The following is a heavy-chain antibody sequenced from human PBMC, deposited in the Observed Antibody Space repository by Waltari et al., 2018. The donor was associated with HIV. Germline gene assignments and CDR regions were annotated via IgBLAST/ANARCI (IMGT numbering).Heavy chain of an antibody. Sequence: QMQLQESGPGLVKPSETLSLTCTVSGGSIGSSSHFWGWIRQPPGKGLEWIGTLFYSGSTDYKPSLKSRVTISVDTSKNQFSLKMSSVTAADTAVYYCARLQGWELIGSAAFDIWGQGTMVTVSS. D-gene: IGHD1-26*01. V-gene: IGHV4-39*01. CDR3: ARLQGWELIGSAAFDI. CDR2: LFYSGST. J-gene: IGHJ3*02. CDR1: GGSIGSSSHF.